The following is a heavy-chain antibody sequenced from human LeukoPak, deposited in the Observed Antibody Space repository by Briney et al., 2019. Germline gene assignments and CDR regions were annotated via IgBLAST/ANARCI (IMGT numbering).Heavy chain of an antibody. CDR2: IIPILGIA. V-gene: IGHV1-69*04. D-gene: IGHD2-2*02. CDR3: AREYCSSTSCYTNGMDV. CDR1: GGTFSSYA. Sequence: SVKVSCKASGGTFSSYAISWVRRAPGQGLEWMGRIIPILGIANYAQKFQGRVTITADKSTSTAYMELSSLRSEDTAVYYCAREYCSSTSCYTNGMDVWGQGTTVTVSS. J-gene: IGHJ6*02.